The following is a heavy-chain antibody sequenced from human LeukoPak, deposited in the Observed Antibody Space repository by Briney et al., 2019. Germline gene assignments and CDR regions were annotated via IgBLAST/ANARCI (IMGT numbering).Heavy chain of an antibody. D-gene: IGHD6-13*01. V-gene: IGHV4-39*07. J-gene: IGHJ6*03. CDR1: GGSISSGAYY. Sequence: SETLSLTCTVSGGSISSGAYYWGWIRQPPGKGLEWIGSIYYSGSTYYNPSLKSRVTISVDTSKNQFSLKLSSVTAADTAVYYCARGFSSSWGDYYMDVWGKGTTVTVSS. CDR3: ARGFSSSWGDYYMDV. CDR2: IYYSGST.